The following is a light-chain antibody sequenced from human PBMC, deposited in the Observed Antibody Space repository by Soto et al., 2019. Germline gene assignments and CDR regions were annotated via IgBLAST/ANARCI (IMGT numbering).Light chain of an antibody. V-gene: IGKV3-11*01. CDR1: QSVSSN. Sequence: ETVLTQSPATLPLTQAETATLSCRASQSVSSNLARYRQRPGQAPRLLIYESSNRATGIAARFSGSGSGTDFTLTISSLEPEDFAVYYCQQRSNLPQTFGQGTMVEVK. CDR2: ESS. J-gene: IGKJ1*01. CDR3: QQRSNLPQT.